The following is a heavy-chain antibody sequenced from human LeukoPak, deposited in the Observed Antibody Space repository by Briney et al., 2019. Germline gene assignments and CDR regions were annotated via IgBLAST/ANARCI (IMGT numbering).Heavy chain of an antibody. CDR1: GYSFTSYW. CDR2: IYPGDSDT. CDR3: ARGADYGDYGDAFDI. D-gene: IGHD4-17*01. Sequence: GESLKISCKGSGYSFTSYWIGWVRQMPGKGLEWMGIIYPGDSDTRYSPSFQGQDTISADKSISTAYLQWSSLKASDTAMYYCARGADYGDYGDAFDIWGQGTMVTVSS. V-gene: IGHV5-51*01. J-gene: IGHJ3*02.